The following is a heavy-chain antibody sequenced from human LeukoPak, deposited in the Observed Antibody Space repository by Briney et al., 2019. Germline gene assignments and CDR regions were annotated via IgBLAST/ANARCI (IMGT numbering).Heavy chain of an antibody. J-gene: IGHJ4*02. Sequence: GGSLRLSCAASGFTFSSYSMNWVRQAPGKGLEWVSSISSSSSYIYYADSVKGRFTISRGNAKNSLYLQMNSLRAEDTAVYYCARAEPSSETWIQLFFHFDYWGQGTLVTVSS. D-gene: IGHD5-18*01. CDR1: GFTFSSYS. CDR3: ARAEPSSETWIQLFFHFDY. CDR2: ISSSSSYI. V-gene: IGHV3-21*01.